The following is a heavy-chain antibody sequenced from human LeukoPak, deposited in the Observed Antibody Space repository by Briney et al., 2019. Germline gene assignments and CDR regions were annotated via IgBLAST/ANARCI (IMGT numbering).Heavy chain of an antibody. CDR1: GYTFTGYY. CDR3: ARVGGPKRFLEWSTHDY. V-gene: IGHV1-2*02. Sequence: GASVKVSCKASGYTFTGYYMHWVRQAPGQGLEWMGWINPNSGGTNYAQKFQGRVTMTRDTSISTAYMELSRLRSDDTAVYYCARVGGPKRFLEWSTHDYWGQGTLVTVSS. J-gene: IGHJ4*02. D-gene: IGHD3-3*01. CDR2: INPNSGGT.